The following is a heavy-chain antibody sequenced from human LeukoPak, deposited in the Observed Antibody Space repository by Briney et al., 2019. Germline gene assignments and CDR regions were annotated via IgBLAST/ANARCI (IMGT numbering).Heavy chain of an antibody. CDR1: GGSITSYY. CDR3: ARHAIYSGGYSYWFDP. Sequence: SETLSLTCTVSGGSITSYYWSWIRQPPGKGLEWIAFVYYSGITNYNPSLKSRASISVDTSKNLCSLRLSSVTAADTAVYYCARHAIYSGGYSYWFDPWGLGTLVTVSS. D-gene: IGHD1-26*01. V-gene: IGHV4-59*08. J-gene: IGHJ5*02. CDR2: VYYSGIT.